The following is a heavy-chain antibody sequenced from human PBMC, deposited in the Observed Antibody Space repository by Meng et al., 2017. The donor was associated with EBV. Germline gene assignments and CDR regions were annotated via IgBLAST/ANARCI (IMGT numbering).Heavy chain of an antibody. Sequence: QLVQSGAEVKKPGSSVKVSCKTSGGTFRSDAISWVRQAPGQGLEWMGGLIPMSDAPHYAQKFQGRVTITADESTSTHYMDLSGLRSKDTAVYYCASESGRGFTPDYWGQGTLVTVSS. D-gene: IGHD3-10*01. J-gene: IGHJ4*02. CDR2: LIPMSDAP. CDR1: GGTFRSDA. CDR3: ASESGRGFTPDY. V-gene: IGHV1-69*01.